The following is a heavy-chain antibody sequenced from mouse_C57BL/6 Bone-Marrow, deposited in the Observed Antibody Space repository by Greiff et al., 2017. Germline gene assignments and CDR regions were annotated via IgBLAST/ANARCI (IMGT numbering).Heavy chain of an antibody. CDR1: GYTFTSYD. D-gene: IGHD1-1*02. CDR2: IYPTDGST. V-gene: IGHV1-85*01. Sequence: QVQLQQSGPELVKPGASVKLSCKASGYTFTSYDINWVKQRPGQGLEWIGWIYPTDGSTKYNEKFKGKATSTVDTSSSTAYMRLHSLSSEDSAVYLCARERFGCYVLAYWGQGTLVTVSA. CDR3: ARERFGCYVLAY. J-gene: IGHJ3*01.